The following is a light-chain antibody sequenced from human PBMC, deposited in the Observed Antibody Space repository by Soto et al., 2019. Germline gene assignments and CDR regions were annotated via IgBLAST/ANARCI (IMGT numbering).Light chain of an antibody. CDR3: QQYGSSLWT. CDR2: GAS. V-gene: IGKV3-20*01. Sequence: EIVMTRSPATLSVSPGERATLSCRASQSVSSNLAWYQQKPGQAPRLLIYGASSRATGIPDRFSGSGSGTDFTLTISRLEPEDFAVYYCQQYGSSLWTFGQGTKVDIK. CDR1: QSVSSN. J-gene: IGKJ1*01.